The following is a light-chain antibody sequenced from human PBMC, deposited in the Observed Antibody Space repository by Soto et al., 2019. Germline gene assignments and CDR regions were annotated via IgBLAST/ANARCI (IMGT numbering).Light chain of an antibody. CDR3: QQYDSSPRT. CDR2: GAS. J-gene: IGKJ1*01. CDR1: QSVSSRS. Sequence: EIVLTHSPGTLSLSPGERATLSCSASQSVSSRSLAWYQQKPGQAPRLLISGASSRAADIPDRFSGSGSGTDFTLTINRLEPEDFAVYYCQQYDSSPRTFGQGAKVDIK. V-gene: IGKV3-20*01.